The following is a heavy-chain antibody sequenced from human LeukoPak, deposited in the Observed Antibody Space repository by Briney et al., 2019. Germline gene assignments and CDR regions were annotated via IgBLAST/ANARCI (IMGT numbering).Heavy chain of an antibody. CDR3: ARLVPPGWFDP. Sequence: PSETLSLTCTVSGGSISSYYWSWIRQPAGKGLEWIGRIYTSGTTHYNPSLKSRVTMSVDTSKDQFSLKLTSVTAADTAVYYCARLVPPGWFDPWGQGTLVTVSS. CDR2: IYTSGTT. CDR1: GGSISSYY. V-gene: IGHV4-4*07. J-gene: IGHJ5*02.